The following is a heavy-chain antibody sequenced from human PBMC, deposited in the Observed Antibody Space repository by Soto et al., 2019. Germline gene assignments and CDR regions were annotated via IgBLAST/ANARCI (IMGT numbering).Heavy chain of an antibody. CDR2: IYTGGST. J-gene: IGHJ4*02. V-gene: IGHV4-4*07. D-gene: IGHD2-15*01. Sequence: SETLSLTCSVSGGSVSNYYWSWFRQPAGKGLEWIGRIYTGGSTNYNPSLKSRVTLSVDTSKNQFSLRLTSVTAADTAVYYCARANVGPPGGGSWTMPFDFWGQGTLVTVSS. CDR3: ARANVGPPGGGSWTMPFDF. CDR1: GGSVSNYY.